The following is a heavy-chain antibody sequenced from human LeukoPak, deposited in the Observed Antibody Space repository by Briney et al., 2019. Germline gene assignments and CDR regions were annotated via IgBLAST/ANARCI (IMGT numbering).Heavy chain of an antibody. CDR3: TTRPYYDFWSGYPAGGDY. J-gene: IGHJ4*02. V-gene: IGHV3-15*01. CDR2: IKSKTDGGTT. D-gene: IGHD3-3*01. Sequence: GGSLRLSCAASGFTFSNAWMSWVRQAPGKGLEWVGRIKSKTDGGTTDYAAPVKGRFTISRDDSKNTPYLQMNSLKTEDTAVYYCTTRPYYDFWSGYPAGGDYWGQGTLVTVSS. CDR1: GFTFSNAW.